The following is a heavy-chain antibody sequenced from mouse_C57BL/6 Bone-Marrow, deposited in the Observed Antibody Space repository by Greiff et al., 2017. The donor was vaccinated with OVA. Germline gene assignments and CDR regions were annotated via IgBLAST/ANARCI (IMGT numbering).Heavy chain of an antibody. D-gene: IGHD1-1*01. CDR1: GFSFNTYA. Sequence: EVKLMESGGGLVQPKGSLKLSCAASGFSFNTYAMNWVRQAPGKGLEWVARIRSKSNNYATYYADSVKDRFTISRDDSESMLYLQMNNLKTEDTAMYYCVRQWGSSGWYFDVWGTGTTVTVSS. J-gene: IGHJ1*03. CDR2: IRSKSNNYAT. V-gene: IGHV10-1*01. CDR3: VRQWGSSGWYFDV.